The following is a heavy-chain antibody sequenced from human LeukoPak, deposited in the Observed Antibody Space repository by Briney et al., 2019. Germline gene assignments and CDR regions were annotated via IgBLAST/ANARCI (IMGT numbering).Heavy chain of an antibody. CDR3: AHTVLRYFDWFRVDY. V-gene: IGHV3-20*04. CDR1: GFTFDDYG. Sequence: GGSLRLSCGASGFTFDDYGMSWVRQAPGKGLEWVSGINWNGGSTGYAESVKGRFTISRDNSKNTLYLQMNSLRAEDTAVYYCAHTVLRYFDWFRVDYWGQGTLVTVSS. CDR2: INWNGGST. D-gene: IGHD3-9*01. J-gene: IGHJ4*02.